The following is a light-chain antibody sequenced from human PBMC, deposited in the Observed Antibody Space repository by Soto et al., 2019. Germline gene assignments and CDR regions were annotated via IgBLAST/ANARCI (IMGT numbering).Light chain of an antibody. J-gene: IGKJ2*01. CDR1: QGISNY. CDR3: QKYNSAPYT. CDR2: AAS. Sequence: DIQMTQSPSSLSASVGDRITITCRASQGISNYLAWYQQKPGKVPKLLIYAASTLQSGVPSRFSGSGSGTDFTLNISRLQPEDVATFYCQKYNSAPYTFGQGTKLEI. V-gene: IGKV1-27*01.